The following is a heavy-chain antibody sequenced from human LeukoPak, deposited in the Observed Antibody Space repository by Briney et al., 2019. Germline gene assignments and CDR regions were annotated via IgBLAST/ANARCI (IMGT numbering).Heavy chain of an antibody. CDR2: IIPILGEA. V-gene: IGHV1-69*04. Sequence: SSVKVSCEASGGAFNNNAISWVRQAPGQGLEWMGMIIPILGEANYAQNFEDRVTITADTSTSTVYMEMISLRSEDTAVYYCARLHEMTTNANSDYWGQGTLVTVSS. D-gene: IGHD4-11*01. CDR3: ARLHEMTTNANSDY. J-gene: IGHJ4*02. CDR1: GGAFNNNA.